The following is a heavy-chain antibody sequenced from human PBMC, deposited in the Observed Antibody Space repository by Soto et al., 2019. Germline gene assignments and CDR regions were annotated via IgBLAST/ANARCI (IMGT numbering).Heavy chain of an antibody. D-gene: IGHD1-26*01. V-gene: IGHV4-4*02. CDR1: GASISSTTSGNW. CDR3: ARMVGATLVDF. CDR2: IYHSGST. Sequence: QVQLQESGPGLVRPSGTLSLTCAVSGASISSTTSGNWWSWVRQPPGKGLEWIGEIYHSGSTNYNPSLKSRATMSVGKSKDQFSLKLTSVTAADTAVYYCARMVGATLVDFWGQGTLVTVSS. J-gene: IGHJ4*02.